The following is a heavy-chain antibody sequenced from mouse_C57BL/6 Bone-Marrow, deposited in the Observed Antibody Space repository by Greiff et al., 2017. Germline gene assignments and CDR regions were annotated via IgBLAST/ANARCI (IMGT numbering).Heavy chain of an antibody. V-gene: IGHV1-81*01. Sequence: QVQLQQSGAELARPGASVTLSCKASGYTFTSYGISWVQQRNGQGLEWIGEIYPRSGNTYYNEKFKGKATLTADKYSSTAYRELRSLTSEDSAVYFCAREIRRYCDVWGTGTTVTVSS. D-gene: IGHD2-4*01. CDR1: GYTFTSYG. CDR3: AREIRRYCDV. CDR2: IYPRSGNT. J-gene: IGHJ1*03.